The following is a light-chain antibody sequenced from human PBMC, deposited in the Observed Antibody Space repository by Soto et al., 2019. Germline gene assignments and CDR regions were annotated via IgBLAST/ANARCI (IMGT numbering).Light chain of an antibody. Sequence: QTVVTQEPSLTVSPGGTVTLTCGSSTGPVTSTHYPYWFQQKPGQVPTTLLYDISNKHSWTPARFSGSLLGGKAALTLSGAQPEDEADYFCLLEYSGVRVFGGGTKLTVL. CDR2: DIS. J-gene: IGLJ2*01. CDR3: LLEYSGVRV. CDR1: TGPVTSTHY. V-gene: IGLV7-46*01.